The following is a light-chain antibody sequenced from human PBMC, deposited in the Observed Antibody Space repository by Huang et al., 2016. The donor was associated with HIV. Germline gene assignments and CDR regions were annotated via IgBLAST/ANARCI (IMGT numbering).Light chain of an antibody. CDR1: QSIDSY. J-gene: IGKJ5*01. CDR2: SAS. Sequence: IQMTQSPSSLSASVGDRVTIKCRASQSIDSYLNWYQQKPGKAPKLLICSASTLHTGVPPRFSGSGSGTDYTLIIDNLQPDDFATYFCQQSYSTLITFGQGSRLDTK. CDR3: QQSYSTLIT. V-gene: IGKV1-39*01.